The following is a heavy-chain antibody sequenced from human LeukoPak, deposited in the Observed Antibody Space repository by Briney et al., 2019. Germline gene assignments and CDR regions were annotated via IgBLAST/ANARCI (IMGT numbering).Heavy chain of an antibody. J-gene: IGHJ4*02. CDR1: GFTFSSYW. CDR2: IKSDGSST. V-gene: IGHV3-74*01. D-gene: IGHD3-10*01. Sequence: PGGSLRLSCAASGFTFSSYWMHWVRQAPGKGLVWVSRIKSDGSSTSYADPVKGRFTISRDNAKNTLYLQVNSLRAEDMAVYYCARDRGDYFDYWGQGTLVTVSS. CDR3: ARDRGDYFDY.